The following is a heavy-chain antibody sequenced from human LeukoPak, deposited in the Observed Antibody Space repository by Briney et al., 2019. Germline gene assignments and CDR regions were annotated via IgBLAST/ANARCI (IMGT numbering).Heavy chain of an antibody. D-gene: IGHD2-21*02. V-gene: IGHV3-30*04. CDR2: ISYDGSNK. CDR1: GFTFSSYA. CDR3: XXXXXXXXYCGGDCYLVDY. Sequence: TGGSLRLSCAASGFTFSSYAMHWVRQAPGKGLEWVAVISYDGSNKYYADSVKGRFTISRDNSKNTLYLQMNSLRAEDTAVYYXXXXXXXXXYCGGDCYLVDYWRQGTLVTVSS. J-gene: IGHJ4*02.